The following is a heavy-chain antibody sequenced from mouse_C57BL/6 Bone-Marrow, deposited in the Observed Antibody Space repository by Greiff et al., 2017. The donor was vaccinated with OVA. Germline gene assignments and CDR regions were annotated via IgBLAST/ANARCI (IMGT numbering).Heavy chain of an antibody. CDR3: ARHVLGRGLGPYAMDY. V-gene: IGHV5-9*01. D-gene: IGHD4-1*01. CDR1: GFTFSSYT. J-gene: IGHJ4*01. CDR2: ISGGGGNT. Sequence: EVQLVESGGGLVKPGGSLKLSCAASGFTFSSYTMSWVRQTPEKRLEWVATISGGGGNTYYPDSVKGRFTISRDNAKNTLYLQMSSLRSEDTALYYCARHVLGRGLGPYAMDYWGQGTSVTVSS.